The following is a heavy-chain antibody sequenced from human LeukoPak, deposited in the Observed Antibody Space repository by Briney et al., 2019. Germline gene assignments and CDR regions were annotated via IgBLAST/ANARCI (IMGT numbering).Heavy chain of an antibody. CDR1: GITFSSYS. V-gene: IGHV3-21*01. J-gene: IGHJ4*02. Sequence: GGSLRLSCAASGITFSSYSMNWVRQAPGKGLEWVSSISSSSSYIYYADSVKGRFTISRDNAKNSLYLQMNSLRAEDTAVYYCARVRGIAAAAPFDYWGQGTLVTVSS. CDR3: ARVRGIAAAAPFDY. D-gene: IGHD6-13*01. CDR2: ISSSSSYI.